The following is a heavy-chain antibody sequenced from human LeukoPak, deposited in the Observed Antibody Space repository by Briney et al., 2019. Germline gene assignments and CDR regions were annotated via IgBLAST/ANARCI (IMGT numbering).Heavy chain of an antibody. Sequence: PETLSLTCTVSGGSISSYYWSWIRQPPGKGLEWIGYIYYSGSTNYNPSLKSRVTISVDTSKNQFSLKLSSVAAADTAVYYCARAHDSSGYNWFDPWGQGTLVTVSS. J-gene: IGHJ5*02. CDR1: GGSISSYY. CDR2: IYYSGST. D-gene: IGHD3-22*01. V-gene: IGHV4-59*01. CDR3: ARAHDSSGYNWFDP.